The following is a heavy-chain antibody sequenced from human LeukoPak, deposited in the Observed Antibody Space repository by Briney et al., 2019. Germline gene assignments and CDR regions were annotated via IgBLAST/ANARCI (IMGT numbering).Heavy chain of an antibody. CDR1: GFTFSSYW. Sequence: PGGSLRLSCAASGFTFSSYWMSWVRQAPGKGLEWVANIKQDGSEKYYVDSVKGRFTISRDNAKNSLYLQMNSLRAEDTAVYYCARHQRDGYNYRGYFDYWGQGTLVTVSS. CDR2: IKQDGSEK. D-gene: IGHD5-24*01. J-gene: IGHJ4*02. V-gene: IGHV3-7*01. CDR3: ARHQRDGYNYRGYFDY.